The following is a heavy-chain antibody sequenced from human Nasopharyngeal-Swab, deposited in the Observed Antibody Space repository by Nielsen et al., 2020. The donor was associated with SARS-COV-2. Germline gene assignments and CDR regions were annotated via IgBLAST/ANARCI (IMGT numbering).Heavy chain of an antibody. CDR1: GFTFSNAW. Sequence: GESLKISCAASGFTFSNAWMSWVRQAPGKGLEWVGRIKSKTDGGTTDYAAPVKGRFTISRDDSKNTLYLQMNSLKTEDTAVYYCTTVRLGRVLLGPIDYWGQGTLVTVSS. CDR3: TTVRLGRVLLGPIDY. D-gene: IGHD3-10*01. J-gene: IGHJ4*02. CDR2: IKSKTDGGTT. V-gene: IGHV3-15*01.